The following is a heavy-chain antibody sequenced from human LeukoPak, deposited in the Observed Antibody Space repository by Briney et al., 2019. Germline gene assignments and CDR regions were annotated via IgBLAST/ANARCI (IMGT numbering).Heavy chain of an antibody. V-gene: IGHV1-18*01. CDR2: ISSHTGDT. Sequence: ASVRVSCKASGYVFTSYGISWVRQAPGQGLEWMVWISSHTGDTSYAQRFQDRVTMTTDTSTTTAYLDLRSLRFDDTAVYYCVRDVRRLQLSTYFFDFWGQGTLVSVSS. J-gene: IGHJ4*02. CDR1: GYVFTSYG. D-gene: IGHD4-17*01. CDR3: VRDVRRLQLSTYFFDF.